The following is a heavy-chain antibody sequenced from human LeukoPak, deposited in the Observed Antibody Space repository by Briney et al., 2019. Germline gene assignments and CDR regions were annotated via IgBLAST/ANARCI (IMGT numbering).Heavy chain of an antibody. D-gene: IGHD3-9*01. J-gene: IGHJ4*02. CDR3: ARERGPRFDDWFLLNH. CDR1: GYTFTGYY. Sequence: ASVKVSCKASGYTFTGYYMHWVRQAPGQGLEWMGWINPNSGGTNYAQKFQGRVTMTRDTSISTAYMELRRLRSDDTAVYYCARERGPRFDDWFLLNHWGQEPLVTVSS. V-gene: IGHV1-2*02. CDR2: INPNSGGT.